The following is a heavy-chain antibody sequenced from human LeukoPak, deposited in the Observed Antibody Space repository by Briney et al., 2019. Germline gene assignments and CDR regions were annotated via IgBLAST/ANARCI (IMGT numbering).Heavy chain of an antibody. Sequence: GSLRLSCAASGFIFRGSLMRWIRQAPGKGLEWASYISGSGSTIYYPDSVKGRFTISRDNAKKSLYLQMNSLRPEDTAVYYCARLSGYAVESWGQGTLVTVSS. CDR1: GFIFRGSL. V-gene: IGHV3-11*01. D-gene: IGHD5-12*01. CDR3: ARLSGYAVES. J-gene: IGHJ4*02. CDR2: ISGSGSTI.